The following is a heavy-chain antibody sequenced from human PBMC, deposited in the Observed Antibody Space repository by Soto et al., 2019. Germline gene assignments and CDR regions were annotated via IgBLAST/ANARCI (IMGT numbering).Heavy chain of an antibody. V-gene: IGHV3-15*01. CDR2: ILSKSDGGTT. Sequence: EVQLVESGGGLVKPGGSLRVSCAASGFAFSRAWMCWVRQAPGKGLEWLGRILSKSDGGTTDIAAPVKGRFSITRDDSKNTLYLQMDSLQIEDTAVYYWSTYRWHYDTSGVDYWGEGTLVTVSS. CDR3: STYRWHYDTSGVDY. CDR1: GFAFSRAW. D-gene: IGHD3-22*01. J-gene: IGHJ4*02.